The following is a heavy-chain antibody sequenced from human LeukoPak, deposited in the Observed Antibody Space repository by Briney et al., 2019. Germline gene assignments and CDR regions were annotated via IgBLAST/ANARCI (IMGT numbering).Heavy chain of an antibody. CDR3: ARDTGDCYYDL. Sequence: PSETLSLTCAVYGGSFSGYYWSWIRQPPGKGLEWIGEINHSGSTNHNPSLKSRVTISVDTSKDQFSLKLSSVTAADTAVYYCARDTGDCYYDLWGRGTLVTVSS. V-gene: IGHV4-34*01. CDR2: INHSGST. D-gene: IGHD1-14*01. CDR1: GGSFSGYY. J-gene: IGHJ2*01.